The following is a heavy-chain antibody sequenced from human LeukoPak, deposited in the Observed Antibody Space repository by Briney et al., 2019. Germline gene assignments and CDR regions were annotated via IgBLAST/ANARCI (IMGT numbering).Heavy chain of an antibody. CDR3: TRPPIGWFGDWYFDL. CDR1: GFTFSGSA. V-gene: IGHV3-73*01. CDR2: IRSKANSYAT. Sequence: GGSLRLSCAASGFTFSGSAMHWVRQASGKGLEWVGRIRSKANSYATAYAASVKGRFTTSRDDSKNTAYLQMNSLKTEDTAVYYCTRPPIGWFGDWYFDLWGRGTLVTVSS. D-gene: IGHD3-10*01. J-gene: IGHJ2*01.